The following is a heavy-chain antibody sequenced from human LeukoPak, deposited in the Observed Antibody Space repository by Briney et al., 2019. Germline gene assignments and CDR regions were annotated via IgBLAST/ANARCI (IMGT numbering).Heavy chain of an antibody. V-gene: IGHV4-59*08. Sequence: SETLSLTCTVSGGSIGSYYWSWIRQPPGKGLEWIGYIYYSGSTNYNPSLKSRVTISVDTSKNQFSLKLSSVTAADTAVYYCARRGGYKNRYFDYWGQGTLVTVSS. J-gene: IGHJ4*02. D-gene: IGHD3-22*01. CDR3: ARRGGYKNRYFDY. CDR2: IYYSGST. CDR1: GGSIGSYY.